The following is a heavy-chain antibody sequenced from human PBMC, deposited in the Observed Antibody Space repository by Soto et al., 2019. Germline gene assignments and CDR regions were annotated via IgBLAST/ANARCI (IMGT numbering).Heavy chain of an antibody. CDR2: IYHSGST. J-gene: IGHJ5*02. V-gene: IGHV4-4*02. D-gene: IGHD3-10*01. CDR1: SGSISSSNW. Sequence: PSETLSLTCAVSSGSISSSNWWSWVRQPPGKGLEWIGEIYHSGSTNYNPSLKSRVTISVDKSKNQFSLKLSSVTAADTAVYYCARGMGGSSGSYPPWFDPWGQGTLVTAPQ. CDR3: ARGMGGSSGSYPPWFDP.